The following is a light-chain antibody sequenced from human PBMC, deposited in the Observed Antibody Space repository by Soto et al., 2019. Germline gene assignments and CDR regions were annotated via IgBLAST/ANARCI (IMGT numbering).Light chain of an antibody. Sequence: EMVLTQSPGTLSLSPGERATLSCRASYFVSIGFLAWYQHRPGQAPRLLIYGASSRATGIPDRFSGSGSGTDFTLTISRLEPEDFAVYYCEQYGSFTPPFCGGTKVDIX. V-gene: IGKV3-20*01. CDR3: EQYGSFTPP. CDR2: GAS. CDR1: YFVSIGF. J-gene: IGKJ4*01.